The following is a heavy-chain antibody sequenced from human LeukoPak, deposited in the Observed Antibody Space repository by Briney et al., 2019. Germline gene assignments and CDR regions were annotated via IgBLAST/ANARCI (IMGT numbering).Heavy chain of an antibody. J-gene: IGHJ5*02. V-gene: IGHV1-69*04. CDR1: GGTFSSYA. Sequence: ASVTVSCKASGGTFSSYAISWVRQAPGQGLEWMGRIIPILGIANYAQKFQGRVTITADKSTSTAYMELSSLRSEDTAVYYCAGDIXVXVPXAIRENWFDPWGQGTLVTVSS. D-gene: IGHD2-2*02. CDR2: IIPILGIA. CDR3: AGDIXVXVPXAIRENWFDP.